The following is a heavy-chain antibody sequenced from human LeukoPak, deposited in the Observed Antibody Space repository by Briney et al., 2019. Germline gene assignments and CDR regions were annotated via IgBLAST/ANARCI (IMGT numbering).Heavy chain of an antibody. D-gene: IGHD2-21*02. J-gene: IGHJ4*02. V-gene: IGHV4-59*11. Sequence: SETLSLTCSVSGASISSHYWSWIRQPPGKGLEWIGYIHYSGSTNCNPSLKSRVTISLDTSKNQFSLKLTSVTAADTAVYYCARHLKGVMTCFDYWGQGTLVTVSS. CDR3: ARHLKGVMTCFDY. CDR2: IHYSGST. CDR1: GASISSHY.